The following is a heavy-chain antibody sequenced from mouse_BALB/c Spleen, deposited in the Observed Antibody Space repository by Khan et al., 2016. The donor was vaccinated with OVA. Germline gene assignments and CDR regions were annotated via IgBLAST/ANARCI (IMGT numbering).Heavy chain of an antibody. CDR1: GFTFSTYG. J-gene: IGHJ3*01. V-gene: IGHV5-6*01. CDR2: ISSGGSYT. Sequence: EVELVESGGDLVKPEVSLKLSCAASGFTFSTYGMSWVRQTPDKRLEWVATISSGGSYTYYPDSVQGRFTISRDNAKNTLYLQMSSLKSEDTAMFYCERLAYYYDGEGFAYWGQGTLVTVSA. D-gene: IGHD1-1*02. CDR3: ERLAYYYDGEGFAY.